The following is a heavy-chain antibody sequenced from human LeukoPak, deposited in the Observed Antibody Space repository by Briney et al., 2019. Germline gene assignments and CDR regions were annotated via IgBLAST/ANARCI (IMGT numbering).Heavy chain of an antibody. D-gene: IGHD2/OR15-2a*01. Sequence: SETLSLTCTVSGGSISSYYWSWIRQPPGKGLEWIGYIYYSGSTNYNPSLKSRVTISVDTSKNQFSLKLSSVTAADTAVYYCARSVIVLAGAAFDIWGQGTMVTVPS. CDR2: IYYSGST. V-gene: IGHV4-59*01. CDR3: ARSVIVLAGAAFDI. J-gene: IGHJ3*02. CDR1: GGSISSYY.